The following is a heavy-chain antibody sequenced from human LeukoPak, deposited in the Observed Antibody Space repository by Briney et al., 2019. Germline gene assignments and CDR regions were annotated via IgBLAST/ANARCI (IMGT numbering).Heavy chain of an antibody. CDR1: GFTFSSYA. J-gene: IGHJ4*02. CDR3: ARDILVVTAH. CDR2: ISGSGGST. D-gene: IGHD2-15*01. Sequence: GGSLRLSCAASGFTFSSYAMSWVRQAPGKGLEWVSAISGSGGSTYYADSMKGRFTISRDNSKDTLYLQMNSLRAEDTAVYYCARDILVVTAHWGQGTLVTISS. V-gene: IGHV3-23*01.